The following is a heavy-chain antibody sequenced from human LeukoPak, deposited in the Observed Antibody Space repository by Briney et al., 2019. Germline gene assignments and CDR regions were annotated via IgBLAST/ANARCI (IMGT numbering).Heavy chain of an antibody. CDR1: GGSISSYY. CDR3: ARGGSGYSYGFDY. CDR2: IYYSGST. J-gene: IGHJ4*02. Sequence: NPSETLSLTCTVSGGSISSYYWSWIRQPPGKGLEWIGYIYYSGSTNYNPSLKSRVTISVDTSKNQFSLKLSSVTAADTAVYYCARGGSGYSYGFDYWGQGTLVTVSS. V-gene: IGHV4-59*01. D-gene: IGHD5-18*01.